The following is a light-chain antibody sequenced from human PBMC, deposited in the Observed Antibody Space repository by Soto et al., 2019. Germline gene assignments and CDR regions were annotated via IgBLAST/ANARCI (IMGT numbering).Light chain of an antibody. CDR2: ATS. CDR1: QGINSGY. J-gene: IGKJ4*01. CDR3: QQLITYPIT. Sequence: DIPLTQSPSFLSASVGDRVTITCRASQGINSGYLAWYQQKPGTAPKLLIYATSTLQSGVSSRFSGSGSGTEFTLTISSQPPEDFATYYCQQLITYPITFGGGTKVEIK. V-gene: IGKV1-9*01.